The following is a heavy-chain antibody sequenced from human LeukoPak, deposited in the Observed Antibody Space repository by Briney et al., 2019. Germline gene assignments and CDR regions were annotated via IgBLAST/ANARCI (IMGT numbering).Heavy chain of an antibody. CDR1: GGSISSYY. V-gene: IGHV4-4*07. CDR3: ARHRSRGWFDP. CDR2: IHTSGTT. Sequence: PSETLSLTCTVSGGSISSYYWSWVRQPAGKGLEWIGLIHTSGTTYNNPSLKSRVTMSLDTSKNRFSLRLSSVTAADTAVYYCARHRSRGWFDPWGQGTLVTVSS. J-gene: IGHJ5*02. D-gene: IGHD2-2*01.